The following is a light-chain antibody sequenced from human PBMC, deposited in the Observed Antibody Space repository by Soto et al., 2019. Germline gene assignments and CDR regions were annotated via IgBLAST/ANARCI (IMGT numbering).Light chain of an antibody. Sequence: EIVLTQSPGTLSVSPGERASLSCRASQSVSSSYLAWYQQRPGQAPRLLIYGASSRATGIPDRFSGSGSGTDFTLNVSRLEPEDFTVYYSQQYRSSPLTIGGGTKVEIK. J-gene: IGKJ4*01. CDR1: QSVSSSY. CDR2: GAS. CDR3: QQYRSSPLT. V-gene: IGKV3-20*01.